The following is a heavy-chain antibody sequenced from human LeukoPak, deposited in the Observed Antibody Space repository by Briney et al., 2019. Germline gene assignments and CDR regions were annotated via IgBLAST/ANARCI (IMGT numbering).Heavy chain of an antibody. V-gene: IGHV4-38-2*02. J-gene: IGHJ4*02. D-gene: IGHD1-26*01. CDR1: GYSISSGYY. CDR3: ARIKPLVRATTYALPDY. Sequence: SETLSLTCTVSGYSISSGYYWGWIQQPPGKGLEWIGSIYHSGSTYYNPSLKSRVTISVDTSKNQFSLKLSSVTAADTAVYYCARIKPLVRATTYALPDYWGQGTLVTVSS. CDR2: IYHSGST.